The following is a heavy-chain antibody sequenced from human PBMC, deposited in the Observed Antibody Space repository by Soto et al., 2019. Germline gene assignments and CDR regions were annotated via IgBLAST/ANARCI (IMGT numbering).Heavy chain of an antibody. D-gene: IGHD1-20*01. V-gene: IGHV3-23*01. J-gene: IGHJ6*02. CDR2: MSGSGASI. CDR1: QFTFNIDA. Sequence: EVQLLESGGGLVQSGESLTLSCVASQFTFNIDAMTWVRQAPGKGLEWVSSMSGSGASIYYADSVKGRFTISRDKSKKTLYLQMNSLRAEDTAVYWCERDNWNGAYYGLDVWGQGTTVTVS. CDR3: ERDNWNGAYYGLDV.